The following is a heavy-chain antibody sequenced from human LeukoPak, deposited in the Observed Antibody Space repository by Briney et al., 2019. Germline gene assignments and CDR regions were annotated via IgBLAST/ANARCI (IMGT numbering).Heavy chain of an antibody. CDR2: IVPVIGVA. J-gene: IGHJ4*02. Sequence: SVKVSCKAPGNTLITHYISWVRQAPGQGLEWVGRIVPVIGVATYAQSLQGRVTITADRSTNTAYMELSSLRFEDSAVYFCARHSSRGHYYDFDFWGQGSLVTVSS. D-gene: IGHD3-22*01. CDR3: ARHSSRGHYYDFDF. CDR1: GNTLITHY. V-gene: IGHV1-69*02.